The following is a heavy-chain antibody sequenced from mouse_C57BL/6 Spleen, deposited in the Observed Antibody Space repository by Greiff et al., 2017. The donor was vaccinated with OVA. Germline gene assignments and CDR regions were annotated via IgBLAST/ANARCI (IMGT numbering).Heavy chain of an antibody. J-gene: IGHJ2*01. V-gene: IGHV10-1*01. D-gene: IGHD1-1*01. CDR2: IRSKSNNYAT. CDR3: VRHQYCSSSFDY. Sequence: VQLVESGGGLVQPKGSLKLSCAASGFSFNTYAMNWVRQAPGKGLEWVARIRSKSNNYATYYADSVKDRFTISRDDSESMLYLQMNNLKTEDTAMYYCVRHQYCSSSFDYWGQGTTLTVSS. CDR1: GFSFNTYA.